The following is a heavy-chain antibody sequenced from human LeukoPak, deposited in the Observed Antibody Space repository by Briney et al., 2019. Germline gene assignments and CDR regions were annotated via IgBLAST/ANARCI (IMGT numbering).Heavy chain of an antibody. CDR1: GFTLSTYS. D-gene: IGHD6-13*01. CDR2: ISSCSSDI. CDR3: ARDAFASSWPNYYYGMDV. J-gene: IGHJ6*02. V-gene: IGHV3-21*01. Sequence: GGSLRLSCAPSGFTLSTYSMNWVRQAPGKGLEWVSSISSCSSDIYYADSVKGRFTISRDNAKNSLFLQMNSLRVEDTAVYYCARDAFASSWPNYYYGMDVWGQGTMVTVSS.